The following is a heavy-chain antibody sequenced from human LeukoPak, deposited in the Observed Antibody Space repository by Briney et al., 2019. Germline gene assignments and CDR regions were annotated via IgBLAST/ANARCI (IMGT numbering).Heavy chain of an antibody. CDR3: ARDLAGFGGYSYGMVDY. CDR1: GYSFSSNSAT. D-gene: IGHD5-18*01. Sequence: QTLSLTCAVSGYSFSSNSATWNWISQSPSIGLESLGRTYYRCYWYNDYVESVKGRLPIHPDTSKNPFSVKLHSETPEDTAVYYCARDLAGFGGYSYGMVDYWGQGTLVTVSS. V-gene: IGHV6-1*01. J-gene: IGHJ4*02. CDR2: TYYRCYWYN.